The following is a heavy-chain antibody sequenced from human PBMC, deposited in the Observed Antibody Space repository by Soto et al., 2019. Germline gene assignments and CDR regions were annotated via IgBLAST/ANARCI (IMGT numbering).Heavy chain of an antibody. J-gene: IGHJ6*02. Sequence: QVQLVQSGAEVKKPGSSVKVSCKASGGTFSTFAFTWVRQAPGQGLEWMGGISPIFHTPNYAQKFQGRVTITADKSTSTVNMELTSLRSEDTAVYYCAATGDGGSYYFYGMDVWGQGTTVTVSS. CDR1: GGTFSTFA. CDR3: AATGDGGSYYFYGMDV. D-gene: IGHD1-26*01. CDR2: ISPIFHTP. V-gene: IGHV1-69*06.